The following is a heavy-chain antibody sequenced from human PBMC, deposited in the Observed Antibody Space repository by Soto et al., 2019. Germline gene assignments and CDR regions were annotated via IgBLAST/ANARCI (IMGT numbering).Heavy chain of an antibody. J-gene: IGHJ4*02. CDR1: GYDFNTNW. Sequence: GESLKIACRGSGYDFNTNWFGWVRQLPGRGLEWVGIMYPGDSDTRYNPSLQGHVTLSVDVTVSTAFLQWRSLETSDTGMYFCARLPRDCNKTSCYYADHWGQGTQVTVSS. V-gene: IGHV5-51*01. CDR2: MYPGDSDT. D-gene: IGHD3-3*01. CDR3: ARLPRDCNKTSCYYADH.